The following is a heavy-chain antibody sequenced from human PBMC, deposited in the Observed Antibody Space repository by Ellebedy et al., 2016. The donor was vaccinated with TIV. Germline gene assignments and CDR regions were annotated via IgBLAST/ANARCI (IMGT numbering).Heavy chain of an antibody. Sequence: GESLKISCAASGFTFSSYGMHWVRQAPGKGLEWVAVIWYDGSNKYYADSVKGRFTISRDNSKNTLYLQMNSLRAEDTAVYYCARSAPSVTPRPYSGSYFGLDYWGQGTLVTVSS. J-gene: IGHJ4*02. CDR2: IWYDGSNK. V-gene: IGHV3-33*01. D-gene: IGHD1-26*01. CDR1: GFTFSSYG. CDR3: ARSAPSVTPRPYSGSYFGLDY.